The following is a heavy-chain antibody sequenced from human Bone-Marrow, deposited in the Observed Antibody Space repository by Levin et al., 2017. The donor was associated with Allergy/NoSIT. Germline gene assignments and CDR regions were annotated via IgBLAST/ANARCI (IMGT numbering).Heavy chain of an antibody. D-gene: IGHD2-2*01. V-gene: IGHV3-11*01. CDR3: ARRAYCSSSICPRYNDFYFMDV. J-gene: IGHJ6*02. CDR2: ISGSSTFI. CDR1: GFTFSDYY. Sequence: GGSLRLSCSASGFTFSDYYMTWIRQAPGKGLEWLSHISGSSTFIYYADSVKGRFTVSRDNAEKSVYLQMNSLGADDTAVYYCARRAYCSSSICPRYNDFYFMDVWGQGTTVTVSS.